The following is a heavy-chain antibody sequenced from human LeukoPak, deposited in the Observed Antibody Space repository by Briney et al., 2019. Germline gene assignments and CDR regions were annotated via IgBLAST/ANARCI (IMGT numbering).Heavy chain of an antibody. J-gene: IGHJ2*01. Sequence: PSETLSLTCTVSGGSISSSSYYWGWSRQPPGKGLEWIGSIYYSGSTYYNPSLKSRLTISVDTSKNQFSLRLSSVTAADTAVYYCARVYYSSSYDYWYFDLWAVAPWSLSPQ. D-gene: IGHD6-13*01. V-gene: IGHV4-39*07. CDR3: ARVYYSSSYDYWYFDL. CDR2: IYYSGST. CDR1: GGSISSSSYY.